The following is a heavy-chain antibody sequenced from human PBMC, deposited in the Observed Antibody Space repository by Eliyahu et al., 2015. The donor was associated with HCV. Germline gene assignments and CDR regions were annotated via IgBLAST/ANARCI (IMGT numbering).Heavy chain of an antibody. CDR1: GFTFSSYA. CDR3: ARDWHSSGYYYKMNDPFDY. Sequence: SLRLSCAASGFTFSSYAMHWVRQAPGKGLEWVAVISYDGSNKYYADSVKGRFTISRDNSKNTLYLQMNSLRAEDTAVYYCARDWHSSGYYYKMNDPFDYWGQGTLVTVSS. V-gene: IGHV3-30-3*01. D-gene: IGHD3-22*01. J-gene: IGHJ4*02. CDR2: ISYDGSNK.